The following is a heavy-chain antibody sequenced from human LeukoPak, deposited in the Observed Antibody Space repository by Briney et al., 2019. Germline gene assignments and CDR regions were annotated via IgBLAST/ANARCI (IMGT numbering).Heavy chain of an antibody. J-gene: IGHJ4*02. CDR1: GGSISSYY. V-gene: IGHV4-59*12. D-gene: IGHD6-6*01. Sequence: SETLSLTCTVSGGSISSYYWSWIRQPPGKGLEWIGYIYYSGSTNYNPSLKSRVTMSVDTSKNQFSLKLSSVTAADTAVYYCARESYSSSSEIFDYWGQGTLVTVSS. CDR3: ARESYSSSSEIFDY. CDR2: IYYSGST.